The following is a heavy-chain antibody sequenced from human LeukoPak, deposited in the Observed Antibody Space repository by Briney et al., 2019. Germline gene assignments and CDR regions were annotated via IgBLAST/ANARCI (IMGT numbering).Heavy chain of an antibody. D-gene: IGHD1-7*01. V-gene: IGHV4-39*07. CDR1: GGSISSSSYY. Sequence: KPSETLSLTCTVSGGSISSSSYYWGWIRQPPGKGLEWIGSIYFSGSTYYNPSLKSRVTISVDTSKNLFSLKVYSVTAADTAVYYCARDCPYNWNYRYYYYYMDVWGKGTTVTVSS. CDR3: ARDCPYNWNYRYYYYYMDV. J-gene: IGHJ6*03. CDR2: IYFSGST.